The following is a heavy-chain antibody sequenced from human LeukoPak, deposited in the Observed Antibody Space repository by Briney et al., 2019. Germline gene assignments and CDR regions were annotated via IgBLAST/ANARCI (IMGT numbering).Heavy chain of an antibody. CDR2: IWYDGSNK. CDR1: GFTFSSYG. Sequence: PGGSLRLSCAASGFTFSSYGMHWVRQAPGKGLEWVAVIWYDGSNKYYADSVKGRFTISRDNSKNTLYLQMNSLRAEDTAVYYCAKDGDYYDFWSGYYAGFDYWGQGTLVTVSS. V-gene: IGHV3-33*06. CDR3: AKDGDYYDFWSGYYAGFDY. J-gene: IGHJ4*02. D-gene: IGHD3-3*01.